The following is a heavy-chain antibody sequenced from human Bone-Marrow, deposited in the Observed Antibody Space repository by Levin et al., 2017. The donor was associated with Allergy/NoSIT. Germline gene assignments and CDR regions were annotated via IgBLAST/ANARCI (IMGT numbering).Heavy chain of an antibody. CDR3: AKGFGSNWGPFDY. CDR2: INPDIGDT. CDR1: GYTFTGNY. D-gene: IGHD7-27*01. Sequence: PAASVKVSCKASGYTFTGNYIHWVRQAPGQAPEWMGWINPDIGDTDYAQKFEDRVIMTRDTSLKTAYMELSTLRPGDTAVYYCAKGFGSNWGPFDYWGQGTLVTVSS. V-gene: IGHV1-2*02. J-gene: IGHJ4*02.